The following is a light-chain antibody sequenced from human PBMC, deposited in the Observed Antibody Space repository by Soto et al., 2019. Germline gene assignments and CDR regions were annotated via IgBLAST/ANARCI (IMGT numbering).Light chain of an antibody. Sequence: QSVLTRPASVSGSPGQSSTISCTGTSSDVGTYNLVSWYQHHPGKAPKLMIYEGSKRPSGVSNRFSGSKYGNTASLTISGLQAEDEADYYCCSYAGSSTYVFGTGTKVTVL. V-gene: IGLV2-23*01. CDR1: SSDVGTYNL. J-gene: IGLJ1*01. CDR2: EGS. CDR3: CSYAGSSTYV.